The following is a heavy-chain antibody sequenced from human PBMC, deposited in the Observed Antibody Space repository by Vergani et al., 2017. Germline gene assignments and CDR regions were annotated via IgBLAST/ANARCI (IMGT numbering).Heavy chain of an antibody. CDR3: AKVCGSTSCPYGGGAFDV. J-gene: IGHJ3*01. D-gene: IGHD2-2*01. CDR1: GFTFNSYA. Sequence: QLLESGGGLIQPGGSLRLSCAASGFTFNSYAMTWVRQAPGKGLEWVSGINNNGGSTYYADSVKGRFTISRDYSKNTLYLQMTDLRAEDTATYYCAKVCGSTSCPYGGGAFDVWGHGTMVTVSS. CDR2: INNNGGST. V-gene: IGHV3-23*01.